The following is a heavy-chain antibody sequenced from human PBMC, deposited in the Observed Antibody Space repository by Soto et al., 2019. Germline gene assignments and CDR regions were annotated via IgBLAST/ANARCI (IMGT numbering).Heavy chain of an antibody. D-gene: IGHD3-9*01. Sequence: SETLSLTCTVSGGSISSYYWSWIRQPPGKGLEWIGYIYYSGSTNYNPSLKSRVTISVDTSKNQFSLKLSSVTAADTAVYYCATQKGRYFDLYDYWGQGTLATVSS. CDR1: GGSISSYY. V-gene: IGHV4-59*01. J-gene: IGHJ4*02. CDR2: IYYSGST. CDR3: ATQKGRYFDLYDY.